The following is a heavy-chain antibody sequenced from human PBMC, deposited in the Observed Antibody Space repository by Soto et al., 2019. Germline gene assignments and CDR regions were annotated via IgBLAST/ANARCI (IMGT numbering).Heavy chain of an antibody. CDR2: IYPGDSDT. CDR3: ARYSGSYWNYFDS. D-gene: IGHD1-26*01. Sequence: GDSLNISCKGSGYSFSNSWIGWVRQLPGKGLEWMGTIYPGDSDTKYSPSFQGQVTISVDKSINTAFLQWNTLEASDTAVFYCARYSGSYWNYFDSWGQGTRVTVSS. J-gene: IGHJ4*02. CDR1: GYSFSNSW. V-gene: IGHV5-51*01.